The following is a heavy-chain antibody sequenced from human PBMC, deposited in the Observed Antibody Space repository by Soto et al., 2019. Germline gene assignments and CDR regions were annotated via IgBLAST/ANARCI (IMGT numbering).Heavy chain of an antibody. D-gene: IGHD2-2*01. CDR3: ARGSVVVPAAVPPPEPFDI. CDR2: MNPNSGNT. V-gene: IGHV1-8*01. Sequence: ASVKVSCKASGYTFTSYDINWVRQATGQGLEWMGWMNPNSGNTGYAQKFQGRVTMTRNTSISTAYMELSSLRSEDTAVYYCARGSVVVPAAVPPPEPFDIWGQGTMVTVSS. CDR1: GYTFTSYD. J-gene: IGHJ3*02.